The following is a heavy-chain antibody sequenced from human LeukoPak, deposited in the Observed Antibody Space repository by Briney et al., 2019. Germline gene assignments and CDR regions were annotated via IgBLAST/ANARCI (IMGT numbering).Heavy chain of an antibody. D-gene: IGHD1-26*01. CDR3: AKSEGGTVRGVVGFDY. V-gene: IGHV3-9*03. CDR2: ISRNSGRI. J-gene: IGHJ4*02. Sequence: QAGGSLRPSCAASGFTFDDYAMHWVRQAPRKGLEWVSCISRNSGRIGYADTVKGRFTISRDNAKNSLYLQMNSLRAEDMALYYCAKSEGGTVRGVVGFDYWGQGTLVTVSS. CDR1: GFTFDDYA.